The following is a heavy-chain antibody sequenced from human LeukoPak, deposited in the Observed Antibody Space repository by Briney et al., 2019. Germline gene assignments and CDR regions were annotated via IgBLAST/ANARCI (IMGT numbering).Heavy chain of an antibody. J-gene: IGHJ3*02. CDR2: ISYDGSNK. CDR1: GFTFSSYG. Sequence: GGSLRLSCAASGFTFSSYGMHWVRQAPGKGLEWVAVISYDGSNKYYADSVKGRFTISRDNSKNTLYLQMNSLRAEDTAVYYCAKDDTAMVNDAFDIWGQGTMVTVSS. V-gene: IGHV3-30*18. D-gene: IGHD5-18*01. CDR3: AKDDTAMVNDAFDI.